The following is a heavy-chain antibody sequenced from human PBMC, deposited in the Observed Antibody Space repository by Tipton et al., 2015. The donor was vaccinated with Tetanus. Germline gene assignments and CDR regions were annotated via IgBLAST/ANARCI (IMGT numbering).Heavy chain of an antibody. D-gene: IGHD2-15*01. CDR3: VRDRDLDLALVIAAKISLVFDS. CDR2: ISSSGGTT. Sequence: SLRLSCAASGIDFNRYGMHWVRQAPGKGLEWVSAISSSGGTTYDADSVKGRFTISRDNAKNTLYLQVNSLRAEDTAVYYCVRDRDLDLALVIAAKISLVFDSWGQGSLVTVSS. CDR1: GIDFNRYG. V-gene: IGHV3-NL1*01. J-gene: IGHJ4*02.